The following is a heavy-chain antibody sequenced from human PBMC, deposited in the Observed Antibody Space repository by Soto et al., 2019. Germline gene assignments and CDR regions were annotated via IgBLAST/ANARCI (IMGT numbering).Heavy chain of an antibody. CDR1: GYSFTSYW. CDR3: ARHNSEIATIIRRREWVGMDV. J-gene: IGHJ6*02. Sequence: PGESLKISCKGSGYSFTSYWISWVRQMPGKGLEWMGRIDPSDSYTNYSPSFQGHVTISADKSISTAYLQWSSLKASDTAMYHCARHNSEIATIIRRREWVGMDVWGQGTTVTVSS. D-gene: IGHD5-12*01. V-gene: IGHV5-10-1*01. CDR2: IDPSDSYT.